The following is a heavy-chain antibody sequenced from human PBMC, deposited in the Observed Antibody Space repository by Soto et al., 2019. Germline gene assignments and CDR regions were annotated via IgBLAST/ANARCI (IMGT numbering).Heavy chain of an antibody. CDR1: GGSISSGGYY. Sequence: SETLSLTCTVSGGSISSGGYYWSWIRQHPGKGLEWIGYIYYSGTTYYNPSLKSRVTISVDTSKNQFSLKVNSVTAADTAAYYCARAGHSSSTEGANWFDPWGQGTLVTVYS. D-gene: IGHD6-6*01. CDR2: IYYSGTT. V-gene: IGHV4-31*03. J-gene: IGHJ5*02. CDR3: ARAGHSSSTEGANWFDP.